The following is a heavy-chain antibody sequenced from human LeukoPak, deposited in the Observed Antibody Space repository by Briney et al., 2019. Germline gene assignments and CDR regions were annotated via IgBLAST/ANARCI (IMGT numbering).Heavy chain of an antibody. CDR3: ARDLVTVTKGFDI. Sequence: SETLSLTCAVSGDSFSSHYWTWIRQSPGTGLEWLGYISHIGRTNYNPSLKSRVTISIDTSKNQFSLKLRSVTAADTAVYYCARDLVTVTKGFDIWGQGTMVSVSS. CDR2: ISHIGRT. J-gene: IGHJ3*02. V-gene: IGHV4-59*11. D-gene: IGHD4-17*01. CDR1: GDSFSSHY.